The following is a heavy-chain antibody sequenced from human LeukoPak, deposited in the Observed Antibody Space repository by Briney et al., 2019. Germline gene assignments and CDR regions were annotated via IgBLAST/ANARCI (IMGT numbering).Heavy chain of an antibody. CDR1: GGSISSGSYY. Sequence: TLSLTCTVSGGSISSGSYYWNWIRQPAGEGLEWIGRIYTSGSTNYNPSLKSRVTISVDTSKNQFSLKLSSVTAADTAVYYCAREWLGSYYYYYMDVWGKGTTVTISS. CDR3: AREWLGSYYYYYMDV. J-gene: IGHJ6*03. D-gene: IGHD3-10*01. CDR2: IYTSGST. V-gene: IGHV4-61*02.